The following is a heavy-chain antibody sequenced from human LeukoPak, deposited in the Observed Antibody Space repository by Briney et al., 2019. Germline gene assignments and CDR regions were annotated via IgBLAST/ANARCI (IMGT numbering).Heavy chain of an antibody. D-gene: IGHD3-10*01. CDR2: ISGSGGST. V-gene: IGHV3-23*01. CDR1: GFTFSSYA. J-gene: IGHJ6*02. Sequence: PGGSLRLSCAASGFTFSSYAMSWVRQAPGKGLEWVSAISGSGGSTYYADSVKGRFTISRDNSKNTLYLQMNSLRAEDTAVYYCARDRLGWSGSYLGLYWGYYYYGMDVWGQGTTVTVSS. CDR3: ARDRLGWSGSYLGLYWGYYYYGMDV.